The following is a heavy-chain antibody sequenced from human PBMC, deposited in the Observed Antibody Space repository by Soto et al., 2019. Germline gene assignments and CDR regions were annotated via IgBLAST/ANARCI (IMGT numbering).Heavy chain of an antibody. D-gene: IGHD3-10*01. CDR2: IYYSGST. Sequence: SETLSLTCTVSGGSVSSGSYYWSWIRQPPGKGLEWIGYIYYSGSTNYNPSLKSRVTISVDTSKNQFSLKLSSVTAADTAVYYCARDIYPGSPIVFYYGMDVWGQGTTVTVSS. J-gene: IGHJ6*02. V-gene: IGHV4-61*01. CDR3: ARDIYPGSPIVFYYGMDV. CDR1: GGSVSSGSYY.